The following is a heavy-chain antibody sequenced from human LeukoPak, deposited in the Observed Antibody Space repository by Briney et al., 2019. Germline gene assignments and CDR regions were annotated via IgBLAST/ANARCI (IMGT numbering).Heavy chain of an antibody. Sequence: TGGSLRLSCAASGFTFSSYDMHWVRQVAGKGLEWVSSTGTIGDTFYPGSVKGRFTISRENAKNSLYLQMNSLRAGDTAVYYCARATVIGTVPVPGFLDVWGKGTTVTVSS. CDR2: TGTIGDT. CDR3: ARATVIGTVPVPGFLDV. J-gene: IGHJ6*04. D-gene: IGHD6-19*01. V-gene: IGHV3-13*01. CDR1: GFTFSSYD.